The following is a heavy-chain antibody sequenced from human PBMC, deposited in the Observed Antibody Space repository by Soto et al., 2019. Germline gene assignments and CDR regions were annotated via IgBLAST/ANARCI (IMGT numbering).Heavy chain of an antibody. Sequence: SVKVSCKASGGTFSSYAISWVRQAPGQGREWMGGIIPIFGTANYAQKFQGSVTITADESTSTAYMELSSLKSEDTAVYYCAGETYYYDSSGYYAPFGPWGQGTLVTVSS. V-gene: IGHV1-69*13. CDR1: GGTFSSYA. CDR2: IIPIFGTA. J-gene: IGHJ5*02. CDR3: AGETYYYDSSGYYAPFGP. D-gene: IGHD3-22*01.